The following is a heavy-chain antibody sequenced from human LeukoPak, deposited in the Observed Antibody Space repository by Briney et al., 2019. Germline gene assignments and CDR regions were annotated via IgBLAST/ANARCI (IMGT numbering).Heavy chain of an antibody. CDR1: GFTFSGSA. V-gene: IGHV3-73*01. CDR2: IRSKANSYAT. D-gene: IGHD2-2*01. Sequence: GGSLRLSCAASGFTFSGSAMHWVRQASGKGLEWVGRIRSKANSYATAYAASVKGRFTISRDDSKNTAYLQMNSLKTEDTALYYCRIVVVPAAISPLRGGYMDVWGKGTTVTVSS. CDR3: RIVVVPAAISPLRGGYMDV. J-gene: IGHJ6*03.